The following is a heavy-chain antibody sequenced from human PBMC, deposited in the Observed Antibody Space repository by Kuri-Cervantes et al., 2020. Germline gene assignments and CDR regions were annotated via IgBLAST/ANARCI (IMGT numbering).Heavy chain of an antibody. V-gene: IGHV1-69*13. CDR1: GGTFSSYA. CDR3: ARGRHYYDILTVYYYYMDV. CDR2: IIPIFGTA. D-gene: IGHD3-9*01. Sequence: SVKVSCKASGGTFSSYAISWVRQAPGQGLEWMGGIIPIFGTANYAQKFQGGVTITADESTSTAYMELSSLRSEDTAVYYCARGRHYYDILTVYYYYMDVWGKGTTVTVSS. J-gene: IGHJ6*03.